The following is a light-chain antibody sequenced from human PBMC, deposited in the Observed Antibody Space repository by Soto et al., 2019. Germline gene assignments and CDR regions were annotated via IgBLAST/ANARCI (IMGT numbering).Light chain of an antibody. CDR2: YDT. Sequence: SYELTQPPSVSVAPGKTARITCGGNNIGSKSVHWYQQQPGQAPVLVIYYDTDRPSGIPERFSGSNSGNTATLTISRVEAEDEADYYCQVWDSSSDHVVFGGGTKLTVL. J-gene: IGLJ2*01. CDR1: NIGSKS. CDR3: QVWDSSSDHVV. V-gene: IGLV3-21*04.